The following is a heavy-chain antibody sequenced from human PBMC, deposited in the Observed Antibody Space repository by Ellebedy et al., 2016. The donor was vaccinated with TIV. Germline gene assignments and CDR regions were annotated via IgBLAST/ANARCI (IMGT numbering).Heavy chain of an antibody. CDR2: IYYSGST. J-gene: IGHJ5*02. CDR3: ARSGLPAAADVWFDP. V-gene: IGHV4-59*11. CDR1: GASITSHY. D-gene: IGHD2-2*01. Sequence: SETLSLTCTVSGASITSHYWSWIRQPPGKGLEWIGYIYYSGSTNYNPSLKSRVTISVDTSKNQFSLKLSSVTAADTAVYYCARSGLPAAADVWFDPWGQGTLVTISS.